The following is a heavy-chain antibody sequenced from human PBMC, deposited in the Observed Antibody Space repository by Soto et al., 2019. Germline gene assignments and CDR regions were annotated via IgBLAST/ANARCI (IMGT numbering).Heavy chain of an antibody. V-gene: IGHV3-30*18. CDR2: IFCSGSNK. CDR3: AKEGYTYDPYYLNY. Sequence: GGSLRLSCAASGFIFSSYGMHWVRQAPGKAPGAVAVIFCSGSNKYCVDAVTCGVTMSIDKSKYALYPQMNSVRAEDTDLYYCAKEGYTYDPYYLNYWGQGTLV. CDR1: GFIFSSYG. D-gene: IGHD5-18*01. J-gene: IGHJ4*02.